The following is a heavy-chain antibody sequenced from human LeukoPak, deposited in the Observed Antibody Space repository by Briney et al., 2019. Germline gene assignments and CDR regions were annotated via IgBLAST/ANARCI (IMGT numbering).Heavy chain of an antibody. CDR1: GFTFRNYG. D-gene: IGHD2-8*02. J-gene: IGHJ6*03. V-gene: IGHV3-30*02. Sequence: GGSLRLSCAASGFTFRNYGMHWVRQATGKGLEWVSFIWSDGNNRFYADSVKGRFTISRDNSKNMLYLQMDTVRAEDTALYYCAKDPGASVSGFHMDVWGKGTTVIVSS. CDR2: IWSDGNNR. CDR3: AKDPGASVSGFHMDV.